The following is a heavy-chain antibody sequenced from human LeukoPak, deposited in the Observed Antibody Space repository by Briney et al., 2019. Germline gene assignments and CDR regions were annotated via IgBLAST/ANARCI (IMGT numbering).Heavy chain of an antibody. CDR1: GFTVSSNY. CDR3: ARVVGATRPAGGY. J-gene: IGHJ4*02. Sequence: GGSLRLSCAASGFTVSSNYMSWVRQASGKGLEWVSVIYSGGSTYYADSVKGRFTISRDNSKNTLYLQMNSLRAEDTAVYYCARVVGATRPAGGYWGQGTLVTVSS. D-gene: IGHD1-26*01. V-gene: IGHV3-66*01. CDR2: IYSGGST.